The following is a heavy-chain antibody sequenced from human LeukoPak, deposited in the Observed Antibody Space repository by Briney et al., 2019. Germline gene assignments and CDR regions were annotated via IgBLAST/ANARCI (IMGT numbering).Heavy chain of an antibody. J-gene: IGHJ3*02. CDR2: IYSGGST. V-gene: IGHV3-66*01. D-gene: IGHD5-12*01. CDR1: GFTVSTNY. CDR3: ARVQGETLPTNAFDI. Sequence: GGSLRLSCAASGFTVSTNYLSWVRQAPGKGLEWVSVIYSGGSTFYADSVKGRFTISRDNSKDTLYLQMNSLRAEDTAVYYCARVQGETLPTNAFDIWGQGTMVTVSS.